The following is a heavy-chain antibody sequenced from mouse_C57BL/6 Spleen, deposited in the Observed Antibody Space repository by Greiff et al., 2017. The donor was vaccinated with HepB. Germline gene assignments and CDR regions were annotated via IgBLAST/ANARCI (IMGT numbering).Heavy chain of an antibody. CDR2: IDPSDSYT. D-gene: IGHD1-1*01. Sequence: QVQLKQSGAELVMPGASVKLSCKASGYTFTSYWMHWVKQRPGQGLEWIGEIDPSDSYTNYNQKFKGKSTLTVDKSSSTAYMQLSSLTSEDSAVYYCARTNYYGSSYTWFAYWGQGTLVTVSA. V-gene: IGHV1-69*01. J-gene: IGHJ3*01. CDR3: ARTNYYGSSYTWFAY. CDR1: GYTFTSYW.